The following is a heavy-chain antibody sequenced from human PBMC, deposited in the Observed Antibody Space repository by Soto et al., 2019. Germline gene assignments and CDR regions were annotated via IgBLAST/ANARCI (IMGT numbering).Heavy chain of an antibody. V-gene: IGHV1-69*01. CDR1: GVGNLRDYR. CDR2: IIPNLGSE. CDR3: PRRGEGYNYSAFY. J-gene: IGHJ4*02. Sequence: QVQLVQSGAEVKEPGSSVKVSCKASGVGNLRDYRTTWVRRAPGQGLEWMGGIIPNLGSENYAQKFQGRIKITAKESRNSVYMELRRQKSDDTAVYYCPRRGEGYNYSAFYWGQGNPVTVSS. D-gene: IGHD5-12*01.